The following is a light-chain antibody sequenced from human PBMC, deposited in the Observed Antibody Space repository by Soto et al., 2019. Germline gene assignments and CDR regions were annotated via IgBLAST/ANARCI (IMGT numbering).Light chain of an antibody. J-gene: IGLJ3*02. CDR3: NSYTSSSARGV. V-gene: IGLV2-14*01. Sequence: QSALTQPASVSGSPGQSISISCTGTSSDVGGYNYVSWYQQHPGKAPKLMIYEVSHRPSGVSNRFSGSKSGNTASLTISGLQTEDEADYYCNSYTSSSARGVFGGGTKVTVL. CDR1: SSDVGGYNY. CDR2: EVS.